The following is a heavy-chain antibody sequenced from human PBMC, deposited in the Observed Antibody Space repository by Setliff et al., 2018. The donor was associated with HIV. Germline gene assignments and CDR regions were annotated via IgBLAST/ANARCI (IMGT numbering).Heavy chain of an antibody. CDR2: IIPSGGST. D-gene: IGHD3-3*01. CDR3: ARDGASGSGYYWADY. CDR1: GYTFTKSI. J-gene: IGHJ4*02. V-gene: IGHV1-46*01. Sequence: ASVKVSCKASGYTFTKSIILWVRQAPGQGLEWMGAIIPSGGSTGYAEKFQARVTLTRDTSTSTVYMELSGLREEDTAVYYCARDGASGSGYYWADYWGQGTLVTVS.